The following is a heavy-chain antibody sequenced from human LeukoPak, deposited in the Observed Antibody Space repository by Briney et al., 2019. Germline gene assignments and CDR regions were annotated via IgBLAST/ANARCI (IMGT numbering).Heavy chain of an antibody. CDR3: AKSPGSSGWFFDF. J-gene: IGHJ4*01. CDR2: ISGSGTNT. V-gene: IGHV3-23*01. D-gene: IGHD6-19*01. CDR1: GFTFSSYS. Sequence: PGGSLRLSCAASGFTFSSYSMNWVRQAPGKGLEWVSSISGSGTNTYYADSVKGRFTISRDTSNNTLYLQMNSLRVEDTAVYYCAKSPGSSGWFFDFWGHGTLVTVSS.